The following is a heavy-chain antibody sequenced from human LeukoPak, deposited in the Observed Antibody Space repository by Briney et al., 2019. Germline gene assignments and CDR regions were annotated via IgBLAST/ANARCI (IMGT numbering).Heavy chain of an antibody. CDR3: ARGAILAAAGHFDY. Sequence: GGSLRLSCSVSGLTFYTYAMSWVRQAPGKGLEYVSAISSNGGSTYYANSVKGRFTISRDNSKNTLYLQMGSLRAEDMAVYYCARGAILAAAGHFDYWGQGTLVTVSS. CDR1: GLTFYTYA. V-gene: IGHV3-64*01. J-gene: IGHJ4*02. CDR2: ISSNGGST. D-gene: IGHD6-13*01.